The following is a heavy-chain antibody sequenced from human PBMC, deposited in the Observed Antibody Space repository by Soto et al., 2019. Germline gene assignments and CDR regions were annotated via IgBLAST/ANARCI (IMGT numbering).Heavy chain of an antibody. CDR3: AKPYVDIVATDAFDI. Sequence: QVQLVQSGAEVKKPGASVRVSCKASGYTFPSYDINWVRQATGQGLEWMGWMNPNSGNTGYAQKFQGRVTMTRNTSISTAYMELSSLRSEDTAVYYCAKPYVDIVATDAFDIWGQGTMVTVSS. D-gene: IGHD5-12*01. J-gene: IGHJ3*02. V-gene: IGHV1-8*01. CDR1: GYTFPSYD. CDR2: MNPNSGNT.